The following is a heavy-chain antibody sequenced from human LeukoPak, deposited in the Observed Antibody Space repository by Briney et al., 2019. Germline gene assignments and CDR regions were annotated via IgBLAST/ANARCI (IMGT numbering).Heavy chain of an antibody. Sequence: GESLKISCKGSGYSFTSYWIGWVRPLPGKGLEWMGIIYPGDSDTRLSPSFQGQVTISADKSISTAYLQWSSLKASDTAMYYCARGPVDAITTVFDYWGQGTLVTVSS. CDR2: IYPGDSDT. V-gene: IGHV5-51*01. CDR3: ARGPVDAITTVFDY. J-gene: IGHJ4*02. CDR1: GYSFTSYW. D-gene: IGHD5-12*01.